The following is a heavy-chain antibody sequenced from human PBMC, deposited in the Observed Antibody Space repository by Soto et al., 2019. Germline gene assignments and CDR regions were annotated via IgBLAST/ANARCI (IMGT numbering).Heavy chain of an antibody. CDR1: GGAISSGGYY. CDR2: IYYSGST. D-gene: IGHD6-19*01. CDR3: VTDSGRPKYYFDY. V-gene: IGHV4-31*03. J-gene: IGHJ4*02. Sequence: SETLSLTCTVSGGAISSGGYYWSWIRQHPGKGLEWIGYIYYSGSTYYNPSLKSRVTISVDTSKNQFSLKLSSVTAADTAVYYCVTDSGRPKYYFDYWGQVTLVTVSP.